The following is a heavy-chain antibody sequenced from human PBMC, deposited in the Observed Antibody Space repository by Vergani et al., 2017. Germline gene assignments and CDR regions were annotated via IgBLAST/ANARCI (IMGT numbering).Heavy chain of an antibody. CDR3: AKDRNTAPFDP. V-gene: IGHV3-30*18. CDR2: ISNDGSNK. Sequence: QVQLVESGGGVVQPGRSLRLSCAASGFTFSSYGMHWVRQAPGKGLEWVAVISNDGSNKYYADSVKGRFTISRDNSKNTLYLQMNSLRAEDTAVYYCAKDRNTAPFDPWGQGTLVTVSS. J-gene: IGHJ5*02. D-gene: IGHD5-18*01. CDR1: GFTFSSYG.